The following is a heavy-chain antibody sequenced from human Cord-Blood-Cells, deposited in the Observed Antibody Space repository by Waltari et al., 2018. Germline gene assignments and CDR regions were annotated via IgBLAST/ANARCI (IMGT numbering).Heavy chain of an antibody. V-gene: IGHV1-69*01. D-gene: IGHD2-15*01. Sequence: QVQLVQSGAEVKKPGSSVKVSCKASGGTCSSYAIIGVRQAPGQGLEWMGGIIPIFGTANYAQKFQGRVTITADESTSTAYMELSSLRSEDTAVYYCARGGYCSGGSCYEDYWGQGTLVTVSS. CDR2: IIPIFGTA. CDR1: GGTCSSYA. J-gene: IGHJ4*02. CDR3: ARGGYCSGGSCYEDY.